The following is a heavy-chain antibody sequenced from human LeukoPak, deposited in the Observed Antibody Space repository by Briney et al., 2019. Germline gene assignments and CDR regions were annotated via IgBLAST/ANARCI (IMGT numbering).Heavy chain of an antibody. V-gene: IGHV3-9*01. CDR1: GFTFDGYA. Sequence: RKSMRLSRGAAGFTFDGYAMRWVRQAPGKGLGWVSAISWNSGGIGYADSVKGRFTISRDNAKNSLYLQMNSLRAEDTALYYCAKDIRLLNTYYFDYWGQGTLVTVSS. CDR2: ISWNSGGI. CDR3: AKDIRLLNTYYFDY. D-gene: IGHD2-21*02. J-gene: IGHJ4*02.